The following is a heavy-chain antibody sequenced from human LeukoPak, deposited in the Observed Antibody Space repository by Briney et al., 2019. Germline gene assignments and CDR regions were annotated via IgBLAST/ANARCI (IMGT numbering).Heavy chain of an antibody. CDR3: AKDQRWESPHYLDS. D-gene: IGHD1-26*01. Sequence: GGSLRLSCAASGFTFSSHWISWVRQAPGKGLEWVAHINQDGSQKSYVDSVEGRFAISRDNAKNSLYLEMNSLRAEDTGTYYCAKDQRWESPHYLDSWGQGTLVTVSS. CDR1: GFTFSSHW. V-gene: IGHV3-7*01. J-gene: IGHJ4*02. CDR2: INQDGSQK.